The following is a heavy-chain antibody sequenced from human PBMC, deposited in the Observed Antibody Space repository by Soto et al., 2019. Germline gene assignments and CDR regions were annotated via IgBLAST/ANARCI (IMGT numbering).Heavy chain of an antibody. Sequence: GESLKISCAASGVTLRDYWMSWVRQAPGKGLEWVAHIKQDESDKHYMDSVKGRFTISRDNAKNSVFLQLTGLRADDTAVYYCAGRSSPSYYYYYMDVWGRRTTVTVSS. J-gene: IGHJ6*03. CDR1: GVTLRDYW. CDR3: AGRSSPSYYYYYMDV. V-gene: IGHV3-7*01. D-gene: IGHD2-2*01. CDR2: IKQDESDK.